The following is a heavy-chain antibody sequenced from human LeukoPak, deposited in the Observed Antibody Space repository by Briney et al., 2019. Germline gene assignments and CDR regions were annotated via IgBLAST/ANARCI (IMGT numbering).Heavy chain of an antibody. CDR2: INPSGGST. D-gene: IGHD3-3*01. J-gene: IGHJ4*02. Sequence: ASVKVSCRASGGTFSSYAISWVRQAPGQGLEWMGIINPSGGSTSYAQKFQGRVTMTRDTSTSTVYMELSSLRSEDTAVYYCARGGLWTDYDFWSGYYGGDYWGQGTLVTVSS. V-gene: IGHV1-46*01. CDR3: ARGGLWTDYDFWSGYYGGDY. CDR1: GGTFSSYA.